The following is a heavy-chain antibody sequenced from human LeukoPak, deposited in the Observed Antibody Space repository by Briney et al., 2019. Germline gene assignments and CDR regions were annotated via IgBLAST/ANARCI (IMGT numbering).Heavy chain of an antibody. CDR2: INPSGGST. V-gene: IGHV1-46*01. CDR3: ARVSYYYDSSGYYYPY. CDR1: GYTFTSYY. J-gene: IGHJ4*02. Sequence: ASVKVSCKASGYTFTSYYMHWVRQAPGQGLERMGIINPSGGSTSYAQKFQGRVTMTRDTSTSTVYMELSSLRSEDTAVYYCARVSYYYDSSGYYYPYWGQGTLVTVSS. D-gene: IGHD3-22*01.